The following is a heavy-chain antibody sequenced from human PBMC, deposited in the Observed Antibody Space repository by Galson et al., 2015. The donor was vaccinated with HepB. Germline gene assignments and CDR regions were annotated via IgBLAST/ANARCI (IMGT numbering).Heavy chain of an antibody. Sequence: SLRLSCAVSRFTFSNYAMSWVRQAPGKGLEWVSGINGNGGTTYYADSVRGRFTISRDNSKNTLYLQMNSLRAEDTAVYYCAKGRRYCSTSSCEYDFWGQGTLVTVSS. D-gene: IGHD2-2*01. CDR1: RFTFSNYA. CDR3: AKGRRYCSTSSCEYDF. V-gene: IGHV3-23*01. J-gene: IGHJ4*02. CDR2: INGNGGTT.